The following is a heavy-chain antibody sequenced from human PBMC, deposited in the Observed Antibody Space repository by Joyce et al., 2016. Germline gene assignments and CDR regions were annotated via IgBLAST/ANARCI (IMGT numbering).Heavy chain of an antibody. CDR3: GSVFEY. J-gene: IGHJ4*02. V-gene: IGHV3-74*01. Sequence: EVQLVESGGGLLQPGGSLRLSCAASGFTFTNYWVHWVRQAPGSGLLWLARVDSDGSGTSYGDSVKGRFTISRDNAKNMVYLQMNSLRIEDTAVYYCGSVFEYWGRGALVTVSS. CDR1: GFTFTNYW. CDR2: VDSDGSGT.